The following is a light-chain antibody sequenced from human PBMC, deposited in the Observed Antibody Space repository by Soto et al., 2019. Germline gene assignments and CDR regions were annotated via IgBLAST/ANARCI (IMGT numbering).Light chain of an antibody. CDR1: QSLLHSNGYNY. V-gene: IGKV2-28*01. Sequence: DIVMTQSPLSLPVTPGEPASISCRSSQSLLHSNGYNYLDWYLQKPGQSPQLLIYLGSNRASGVXYXFSGSGSCTDFTLKISRVEAEDVRIYYCMQALQTPIPFGQGTRLEIK. CDR2: LGS. CDR3: MQALQTPIP. J-gene: IGKJ5*01.